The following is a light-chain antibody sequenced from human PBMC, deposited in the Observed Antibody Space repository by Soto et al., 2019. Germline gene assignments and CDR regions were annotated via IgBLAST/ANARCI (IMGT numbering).Light chain of an antibody. J-gene: IGKJ4*01. CDR3: QQSYSAPLT. V-gene: IGKV1-39*01. CDR2: GAS. CDR1: QTISTS. Sequence: DIQMTQSPSSLSASVGDRVTITCRASQTISTSLNWYQHKPGKAPKVLIFGASGLQSGVPSRFSGSGSGTDFTLTISSLQPEDFATYYCQQSYSAPLTFGGGNKVEIK.